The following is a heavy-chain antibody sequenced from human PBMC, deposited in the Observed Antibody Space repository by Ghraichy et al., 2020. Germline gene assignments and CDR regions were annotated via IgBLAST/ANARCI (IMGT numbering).Heavy chain of an antibody. CDR1: GGSVSSGSYY. J-gene: IGHJ4*02. CDR2: IYYSGST. V-gene: IGHV4-61*01. Sequence: SETLSLTCTVSGGSVSSGSYYWSWIRQPPGKGLEWIGYIYYSGSTNYNSSLKSRVTISVDTSKNQFSLKLSSVTAADTAVYYCARGYQLPLYYFDYWDQGTLVTVSS. CDR3: ARGYQLPLYYFDY. D-gene: IGHD2-2*01.